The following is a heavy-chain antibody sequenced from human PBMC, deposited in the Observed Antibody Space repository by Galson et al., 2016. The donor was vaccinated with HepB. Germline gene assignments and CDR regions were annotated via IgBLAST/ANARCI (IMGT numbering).Heavy chain of an antibody. D-gene: IGHD2-15*01. V-gene: IGHV3-30*04. CDR3: ADLGVVVAPPDIAGDHLDLGV. CDR1: GFTFRKYI. CDR2: ISHDGSHK. J-gene: IGHJ6*01. Sequence: SLRLSCAASGFTFRKYILYWVRQAPGKGLEWVAVISHDGSHKYYADSVKGRFTISRDNSKDTLYLQMKSLRPNDTAVYYCADLGVVVAPPDIAGDHLDLGVWGQGTTVTVSS.